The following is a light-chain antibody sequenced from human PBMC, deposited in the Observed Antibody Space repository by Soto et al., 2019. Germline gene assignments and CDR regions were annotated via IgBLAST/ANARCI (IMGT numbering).Light chain of an antibody. CDR3: HQSGNSPKT. V-gene: IGKV3-20*01. Sequence: IVLTQSPGTLSLSPGDRATLSCRASQSVSPTFLAWFQQKPGQAPRLLIYGASTRASGTPERFSGSGSGTDFTLTISRLEPEDFAVYYCHQSGNSPKTFGQGTKVEIK. CDR2: GAS. J-gene: IGKJ1*01. CDR1: QSVSPTF.